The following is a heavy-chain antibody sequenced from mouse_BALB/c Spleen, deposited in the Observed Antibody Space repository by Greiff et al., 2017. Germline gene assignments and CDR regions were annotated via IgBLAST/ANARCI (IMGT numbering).Heavy chain of an antibody. CDR1: GFNIKDTY. D-gene: IGHD2-4*01. J-gene: IGHJ3*01. CDR3: VLYYDYDIWFAY. V-gene: IGHV14-3*02. CDR2: IDPANGNT. Sequence: EVQLQQSGAELVKPGASVKLSCTASGFNIKDTYMHWVKQRPEQGLEWIGRIDPANGNTKYDPKFQGKATITADTSSNTAYLQLSSLTSEDTAVYYCVLYYDYDIWFAYWGQGTLVTVSA.